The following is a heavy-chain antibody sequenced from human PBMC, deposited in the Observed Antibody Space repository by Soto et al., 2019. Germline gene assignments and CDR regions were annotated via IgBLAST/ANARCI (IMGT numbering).Heavy chain of an antibody. V-gene: IGHV3-33*08. CDR1: GFTFSSYG. CDR3: ARGRTDCSSTSCYGFDY. Sequence: GGSLRLSCAASGFTFSSYGMHWVRQAPGKGLEWVAVIWYDGSNKYYADSVKGRFTISRDNSKNTLYLQMNSLRAEDTAVYYCARGRTDCSSTSCYGFDYWGQGTLVTVSS. J-gene: IGHJ4*02. CDR2: IWYDGSNK. D-gene: IGHD2-2*01.